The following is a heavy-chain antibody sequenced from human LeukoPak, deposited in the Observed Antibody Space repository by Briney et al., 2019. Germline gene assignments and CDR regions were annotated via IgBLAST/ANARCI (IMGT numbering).Heavy chain of an antibody. CDR2: IYTSGST. Sequence: SETLSLTCTVSGGSISGYYWSWIRQPAGKGLEWIGRIYTSGSTNYNPSLKSRVTISVDKSTNQFSLKLRSVTAADTAVYYCARGVYCSGDNCYYYYYYMEVAGKGTTVTVSS. CDR1: GGSISGYY. CDR3: ARGVYCSGDNCYYYYYYMEV. V-gene: IGHV4-4*07. D-gene: IGHD2-15*01. J-gene: IGHJ6*03.